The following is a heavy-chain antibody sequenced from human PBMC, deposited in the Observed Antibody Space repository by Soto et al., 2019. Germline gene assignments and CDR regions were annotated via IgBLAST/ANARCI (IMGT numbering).Heavy chain of an antibody. V-gene: IGHV3-53*01. Sequence: EVQLVESGGGLIQPGGSLRLSCAASGFTFSSNDMNWVRQAPGKGLEWVSLIYSGGSTYYADSVKGLFTISIDNSKNTLYLQMSSLRAEDTAVYYCATRPLLPGAPWGQGTMVTVSS. CDR1: GFTFSSND. CDR2: IYSGGST. D-gene: IGHD3-22*01. CDR3: ATRPLLPGAP. J-gene: IGHJ3*01.